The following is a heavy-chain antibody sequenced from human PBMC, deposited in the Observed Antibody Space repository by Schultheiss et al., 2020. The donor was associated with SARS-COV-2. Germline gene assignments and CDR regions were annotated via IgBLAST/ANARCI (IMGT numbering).Heavy chain of an antibody. CDR1: GGTFSSYA. D-gene: IGHD4-23*01. J-gene: IGHJ6*02. Sequence: SVKVSCKASGGTFSSYAISWVRQAPGQGLEWMGGIIPIFGTTSYAQKFQGRVTITADESTSTAYMELGSLGSEDTAVYYCARVATVATFYLGYGMDVWGQGTTVTVSS. CDR3: ARVATVATFYLGYGMDV. CDR2: IIPIFGTT. V-gene: IGHV1-69*13.